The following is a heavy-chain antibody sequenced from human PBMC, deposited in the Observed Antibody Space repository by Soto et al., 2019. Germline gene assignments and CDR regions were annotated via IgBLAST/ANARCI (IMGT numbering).Heavy chain of an antibody. CDR3: ARTNVDSRGYGYWFDP. D-gene: IGHD3-22*01. V-gene: IGHV3-30-3*01. J-gene: IGHJ5*02. CDR1: GFTFSSYA. CDR2: ISYDGSNK. Sequence: GGSLRLSCVASGFTFSSYAMHWVRQAPGKGLEWVAVISYDGSNKYYADSVKGRFTISRDNSKNTLYLQMNSLRAEDTAVYYCARTNVDSRGYGYWFDPWGQGTLVTVSS.